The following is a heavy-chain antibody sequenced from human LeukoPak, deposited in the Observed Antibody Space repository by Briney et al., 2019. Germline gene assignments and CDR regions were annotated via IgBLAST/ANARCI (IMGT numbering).Heavy chain of an antibody. V-gene: IGHV3-23*01. CDR3: ARNTPLFGELFKPSDY. J-gene: IGHJ4*02. D-gene: IGHD3-10*02. CDR1: GFTFSSYE. CDR2: ISASGGGT. Sequence: PGGSLRLSCAASGFTFSSYEMNWVRQAPRKGLEWVSAISASGGGTHYADSVKGRFTISRGNSRNTLYLQMNSLRAEDTAVYYCARNTPLFGELFKPSDYWGQGTLVTVSS.